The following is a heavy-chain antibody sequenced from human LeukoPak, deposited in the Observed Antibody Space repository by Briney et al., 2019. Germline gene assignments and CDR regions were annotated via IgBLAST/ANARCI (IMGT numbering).Heavy chain of an antibody. CDR3: ARLTPTTLSLYYYYMDV. CDR2: IFHTGTT. V-gene: IGHV4-4*02. D-gene: IGHD2/OR15-2a*01. CDR1: GGSISSSNW. Sequence: SETLSLTCAVSGGSISSSNWWSWVRQPPGKGLEWIGRIFHTGTTDYKTSLKGRVTISVDKSKNQCSLKLTSVTAADTAVYYCARLTPTTLSLYYYYMDVWGKGTTVTVSS. J-gene: IGHJ6*03.